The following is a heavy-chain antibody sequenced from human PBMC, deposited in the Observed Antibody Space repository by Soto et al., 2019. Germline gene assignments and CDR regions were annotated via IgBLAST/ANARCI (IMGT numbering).Heavy chain of an antibody. CDR3: ARDAYYYDTRGYYLLDY. D-gene: IGHD3-22*01. CDR1: GFSISSYY. J-gene: IGHJ4*02. V-gene: IGHV4-4*07. Sequence: PXETLSLTCSVAGFSISSYYWSWIRQPAGKGLEWIGRIYSSGDTYYNPSLESRIIMSVDTSKNQFSLNLSSVTAADTAIYYCARDAYYYDTRGYYLLDYWGQGTLVTVSS. CDR2: IYSSGDT.